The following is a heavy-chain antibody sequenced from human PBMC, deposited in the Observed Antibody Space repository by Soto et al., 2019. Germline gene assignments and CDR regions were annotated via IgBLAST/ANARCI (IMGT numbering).Heavy chain of an antibody. V-gene: IGHV3-30*19. Sequence: QGLLVESGGGVVQPGRSLRLSCAASGFTFSNSGMHWVRQAPGKGLEWVAVIYYDGSNQYYTDSVKGGFTISRDNCKNTLYLQMNSLRAEDTAVYYCARGGEVGPIIDYHYGVDVWGQGTTVTVSS. J-gene: IGHJ6*02. CDR1: GFTFSNSG. CDR2: IYYDGSNQ. D-gene: IGHD1-26*01. CDR3: ARGGEVGPIIDYHYGVDV.